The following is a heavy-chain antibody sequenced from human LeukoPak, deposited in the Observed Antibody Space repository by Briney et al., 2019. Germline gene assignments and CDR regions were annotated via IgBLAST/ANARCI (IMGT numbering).Heavy chain of an antibody. D-gene: IGHD3-22*01. CDR2: IKQDGSER. J-gene: IGHJ3*02. CDR1: GFAFSSYW. CDR3: ARDYFDSGDYYDAFDI. V-gene: IGHV3-7*04. Sequence: GGSLRLSCTGSGFAFSSYWMNWVRQAPGKGLEWVANIKQDGSERYYVDSVKGRFTISRDNAKNSLYLQMNSLRAEDTAVYYCARDYFDSGDYYDAFDIWGQRTMVTVSS.